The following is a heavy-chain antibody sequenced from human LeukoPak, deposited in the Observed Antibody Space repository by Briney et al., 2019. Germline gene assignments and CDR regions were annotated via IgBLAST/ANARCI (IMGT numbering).Heavy chain of an antibody. V-gene: IGHV3-30*02. J-gene: IGHJ4*02. CDR3: AKAIHSSSSGVVDY. D-gene: IGHD6-6*01. CDR1: GFTFSNYA. Sequence: PGGSLRLSCAASGFTFSNYAMHWVRQAPGKGLEWVTFIRYDGSNKYYAESVKGRFTISRDNSKNTLYLQMSSLRAEDTAVYYCAKAIHSSSSGVVDYWGLGTLVTVSS. CDR2: IRYDGSNK.